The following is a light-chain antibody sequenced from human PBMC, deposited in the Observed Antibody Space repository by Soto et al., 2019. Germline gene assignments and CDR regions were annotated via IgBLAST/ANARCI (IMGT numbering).Light chain of an antibody. Sequence: EIVMTQSPATLSVSPGERATLSCRASQSVSSNLAWYQQKPGQAPRLLIYGASTRATGIPARFSGSGSGKEFTLTISSLQSEDFAVYYCQQYNNWWTFGQGPKVEIK. CDR3: QQYNNWWT. CDR1: QSVSSN. CDR2: GAS. V-gene: IGKV3-15*01. J-gene: IGKJ1*01.